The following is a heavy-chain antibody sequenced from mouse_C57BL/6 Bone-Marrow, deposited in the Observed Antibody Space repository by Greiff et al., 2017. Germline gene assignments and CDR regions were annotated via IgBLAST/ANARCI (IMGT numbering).Heavy chain of an antibody. V-gene: IGHV1-72*01. CDR2: IDPTSGGT. D-gene: IGHD2-4*01. Sequence: VQLQQPGAELVKPGASVKLSCKASGYTFTSYWMHWVKQRPGRGLEWIGRIDPTSGGTKYNEKFQSKATLTVDKSSSTAYMQLSSLTSEDSAVYYCARSHYYDYDGPLFAYWGQGTLVTVSA. CDR1: GYTFTSYW. CDR3: ARSHYYDYDGPLFAY. J-gene: IGHJ3*01.